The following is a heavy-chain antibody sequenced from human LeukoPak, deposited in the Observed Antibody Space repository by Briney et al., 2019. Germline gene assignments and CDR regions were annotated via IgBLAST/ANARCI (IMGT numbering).Heavy chain of an antibody. Sequence: SETLSFSCTASGGSPNTKNYYWGWIRQPPGKGLEWIPSIDYVGSTYFNPTLQSRVTISIDTSKNQFSLKLNSVTAADTAVYYCASSAPRGGRFFDYWGQGTLVTVSS. D-gene: IGHD3-10*01. CDR3: ASSAPRGGRFFDY. CDR2: IDYVGST. J-gene: IGHJ4*02. CDR1: GGSPNTKNYY. V-gene: IGHV4-39*07.